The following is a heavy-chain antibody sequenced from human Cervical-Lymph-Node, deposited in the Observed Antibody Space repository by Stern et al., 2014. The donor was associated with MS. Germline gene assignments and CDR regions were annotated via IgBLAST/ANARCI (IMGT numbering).Heavy chain of an antibody. Sequence: VQLVESGAEVKTPGASVKLSCKASGYTFTSYYMHWVRQAPGQWLAWMGIINPSGGTTSYAQKFQGRVTMTRDTSTSTVYMELSSLRSEDTAVYYCAREVAGHRLGMMDVWGQGTSVTVSS. CDR2: INPSGGTT. D-gene: IGHD6-19*01. J-gene: IGHJ6*02. CDR1: GYTFTSYY. V-gene: IGHV1-46*01. CDR3: AREVAGHRLGMMDV.